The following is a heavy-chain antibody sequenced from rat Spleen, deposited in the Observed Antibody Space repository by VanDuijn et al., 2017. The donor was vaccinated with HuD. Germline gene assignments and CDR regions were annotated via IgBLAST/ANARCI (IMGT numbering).Heavy chain of an antibody. Sequence: EVQLVETGGGLVQPGRSLKLSCVASGFTFSSYWMYWVRQAPGKGLEWVSSICADGVNTYYPDSVKGRFTISRDNAKSTLYLQMDSLRSEDTATYYCARDRARMVAFDYWGQGVMVTVSS. D-gene: IGHD1-12*02. CDR3: ARDRARMVAFDY. CDR1: GFTFSSYW. CDR2: ICADGVNT. J-gene: IGHJ2*01. V-gene: IGHV5-58*01.